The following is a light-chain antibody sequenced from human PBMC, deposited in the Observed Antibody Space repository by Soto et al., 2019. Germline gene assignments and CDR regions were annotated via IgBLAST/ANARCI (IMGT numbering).Light chain of an antibody. CDR3: QVWDSSSDHRGV. V-gene: IGLV3-21*04. CDR1: NIGSKS. CDR2: YDS. J-gene: IGLJ2*01. Sequence: ELTQPPSVSVAPGKTARITCGGNNIGSKSVHWYQQKPGQAPVLVIYYDSDRPSGIPERFSGSNSGNTATLTISRVEAGDEADYYCQVWDSSSDHRGVFGGGTKLTVL.